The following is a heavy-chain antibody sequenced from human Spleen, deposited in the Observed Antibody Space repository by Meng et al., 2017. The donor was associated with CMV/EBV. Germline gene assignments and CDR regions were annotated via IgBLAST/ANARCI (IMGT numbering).Heavy chain of an antibody. CDR3: ARELQEVPTATAFDL. J-gene: IGHJ4*02. CDR1: GFTFSSYW. V-gene: IGHV3-7*03. D-gene: IGHD2-2*01. Sequence: GGSLRLSCAASGFTFSSYWMSWVRQAPGKGLEWVANIKQDGSEKYYVDSVKGRFTISRDNAKNTLYLQMNSLRVEDTAVYYCARELQEVPTATAFDLWGQGTLVTVSS. CDR2: IKQDGSEK.